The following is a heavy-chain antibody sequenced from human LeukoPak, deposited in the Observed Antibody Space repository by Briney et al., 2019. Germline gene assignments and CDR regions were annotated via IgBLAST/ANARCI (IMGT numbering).Heavy chain of an antibody. Sequence: GASVKVSCKASGYTFTSYYMHWVRQAPGQGLEWMGILNPSGGSTSYAQKFQGRVTMTRDTSTSTVYMELSSLRSEDTAVYYCARDGYSSWYPIFNAPPSPQIDYWGQGTLVTVSS. CDR2: LNPSGGST. V-gene: IGHV1-46*01. J-gene: IGHJ4*02. D-gene: IGHD6-13*01. CDR3: ARDGYSSWYPIFNAPPSPQIDY. CDR1: GYTFTSYY.